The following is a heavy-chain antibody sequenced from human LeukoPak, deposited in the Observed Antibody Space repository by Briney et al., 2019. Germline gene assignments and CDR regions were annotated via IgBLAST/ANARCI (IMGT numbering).Heavy chain of an antibody. Sequence: SVKVSCKASGGTFSSYAISWVRQAPGQGLEWMGGIIPIFGTANYAQKFQGRVTITADKSTSTAYMELSSLRSEDTAVYYCARDWQQLSPFDYWGQGTLVTVSS. V-gene: IGHV1-69*06. D-gene: IGHD6-13*01. CDR1: GGTFSSYA. CDR3: ARDWQQLSPFDY. CDR2: IIPIFGTA. J-gene: IGHJ4*02.